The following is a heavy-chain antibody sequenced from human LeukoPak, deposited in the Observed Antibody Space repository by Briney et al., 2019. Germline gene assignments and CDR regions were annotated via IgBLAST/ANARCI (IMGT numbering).Heavy chain of an antibody. CDR1: GFTVSSNY. CDR2: IYSGGST. Sequence: GGSLRLSCAASGFTVSSNYMSWVRQAPGKGLEWVSVIYSGGSTYYADSVKGRFTISRDNSKNTLYLQMNSLRAEDTAVYYCARDKYGGWSHFDYWGQGTLVTVSS. J-gene: IGHJ4*02. V-gene: IGHV3-53*01. CDR3: ARDKYGGWSHFDY. D-gene: IGHD4-23*01.